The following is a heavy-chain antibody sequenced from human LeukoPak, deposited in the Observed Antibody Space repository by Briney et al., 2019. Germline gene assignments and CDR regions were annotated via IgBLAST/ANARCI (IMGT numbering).Heavy chain of an antibody. J-gene: IGHJ6*02. D-gene: IGHD6-19*01. V-gene: IGHV1-2*02. Sequence: ASVKVSCKASGYTFTSYYMHWVRQAPGQGLEWMGWINPNSGGTNYAQKFQGRVTMTRDTSISTAYMELSRLRSDDTAVYYCARSASSGWNGYYYYYGMDVWGQGTTVTVSS. CDR3: ARSASSGWNGYYYYYGMDV. CDR1: GYTFTSYY. CDR2: INPNSGGT.